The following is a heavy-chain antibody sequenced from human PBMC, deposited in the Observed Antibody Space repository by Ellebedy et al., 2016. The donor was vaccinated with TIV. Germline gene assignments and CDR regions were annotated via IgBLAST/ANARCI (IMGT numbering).Heavy chain of an antibody. CDR1: GGSISSSSYY. CDR2: IYYSGST. D-gene: IGHD1-1*01. Sequence: GSLRLSXTVSGGSISSSSYYWGWIRQPPGKGLEWIGSIYYSGSTYYNPSLKSRVTISVDTSKNQFSLKLSSVTAADTAVYYCARQNWKLDYWGQGTLVTVSS. V-gene: IGHV4-39*07. CDR3: ARQNWKLDY. J-gene: IGHJ4*02.